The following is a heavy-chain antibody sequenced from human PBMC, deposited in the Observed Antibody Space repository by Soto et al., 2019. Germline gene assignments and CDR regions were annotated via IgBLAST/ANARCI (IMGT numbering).Heavy chain of an antibody. Sequence: GGSLRLSAAVSVFTLSTFAMTWVRQAPGTGLECVSGIVPSGSQIHYADSVKGRFTISKDNSKNILYLQMDSLRVDDTAVYFCAKDAVYKDGLWLMDQWGQGTQVTVSS. CDR2: IVPSGSQI. CDR1: VFTLSTFA. J-gene: IGHJ4*02. V-gene: IGHV3-23*01. CDR3: AKDAVYKDGLWLMDQ. D-gene: IGHD2-21*01.